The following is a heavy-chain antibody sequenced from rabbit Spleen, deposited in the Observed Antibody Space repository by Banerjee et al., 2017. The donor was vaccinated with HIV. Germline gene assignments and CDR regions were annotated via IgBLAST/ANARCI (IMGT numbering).Heavy chain of an antibody. D-gene: IGHD4-1*01. J-gene: IGHJ4*01. CDR2: IYIGSSVNT. V-gene: IGHV1S45*01. Sequence: QEQLTETGGDLVQPGGSLTLSCKASGFSFSRGYDMSWVRQVPGKGLEWIAHIYIGSSVNTYYYASWAKGRFTISKTSSTTVTLQLNSLTAADTATYFCARDRAGGLWGPGTLVTVS. CDR1: GFSFSRGYD. CDR3: ARDRAGGL.